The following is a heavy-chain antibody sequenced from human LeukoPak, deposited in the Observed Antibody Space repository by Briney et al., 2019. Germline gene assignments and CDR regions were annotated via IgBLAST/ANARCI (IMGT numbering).Heavy chain of an antibody. CDR3: ARGSDTRPQYYYYYYGMDV. Sequence: SVKVSCKASGGTFSSYAISWVRQAPGQGLEWMGGIIPIFGTTNYAQKFQGRVTITADESTSTAYMELSSLRSEDTAVYYCARGSDTRPQYYYYYYGMDVWGKGTTVTVSS. CDR1: GGTFSSYA. J-gene: IGHJ6*04. CDR2: IIPIFGTT. D-gene: IGHD5-18*01. V-gene: IGHV1-69*01.